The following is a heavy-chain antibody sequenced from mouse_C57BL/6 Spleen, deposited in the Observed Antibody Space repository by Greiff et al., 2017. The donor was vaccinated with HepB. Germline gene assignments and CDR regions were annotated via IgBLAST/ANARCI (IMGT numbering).Heavy chain of an antibody. V-gene: IGHV1-53*01. CDR3: ARDSNYVKAMDY. Sequence: QVQLQQPGTELVKPGASVKLSCKASGYTFTSYWMHWVKQRPGQGLEWIGNINPSNGGTNYNEKFKSKATLTVDKSSSTAYMQLSSLTSEDSAVYYFARDSNYVKAMDYWGQGTSVTVSS. CDR2: INPSNGGT. J-gene: IGHJ4*01. CDR1: GYTFTSYW. D-gene: IGHD2-5*01.